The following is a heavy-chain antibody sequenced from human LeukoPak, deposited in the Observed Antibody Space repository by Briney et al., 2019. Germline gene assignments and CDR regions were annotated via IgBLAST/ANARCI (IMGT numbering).Heavy chain of an antibody. CDR3: ASGTSGSFDY. J-gene: IGHJ4*02. CDR2: INSDGSST. CDR1: GFTFSSNW. V-gene: IGHV3-74*01. Sequence: GGSLRLSCAASGFTFSSNWMHWVRQAQGKGLVWVSNINSDGSSTKYADYVKGRFTISRDNAKNTLYLQMNSLRAENTAVYYCASGTSGSFDYWGQGTLVTVSS. D-gene: IGHD1-1*01.